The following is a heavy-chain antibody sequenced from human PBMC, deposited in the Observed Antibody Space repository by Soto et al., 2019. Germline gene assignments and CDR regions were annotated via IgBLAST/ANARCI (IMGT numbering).Heavy chain of an antibody. J-gene: IGHJ4*02. D-gene: IGHD2-15*01. CDR3: ARVVSKAYCSGGSCYSRSSYFDY. Sequence: QVQLVESGGGLVKPGGSLRLSCAASGFTFSDYYMSWIRQAPGKGLEWVSYISSSGSTIYYADSVKGRFTISRDNAKNSLELQMNSLGAGDTAVYFCARVVSKAYCSGGSCYSRSSYFDYWGQGTLVTVSS. CDR2: ISSSGSTI. V-gene: IGHV3-11*01. CDR1: GFTFSDYY.